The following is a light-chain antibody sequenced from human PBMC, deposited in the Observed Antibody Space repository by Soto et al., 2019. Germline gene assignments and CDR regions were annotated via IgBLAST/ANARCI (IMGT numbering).Light chain of an antibody. CDR2: AAS. Sequence: DIQMTQSPSSLSASVGDRVTITCRASQSISSYLNWYQQKPGKAPKLLVYAASSLQSGVPSRFSGSGSGTDFTLTISSLQPDDFATYYWQQSYSTPRMYTFGQGTKLEIK. J-gene: IGKJ2*01. CDR3: QQSYSTPRMYT. V-gene: IGKV1-39*01. CDR1: QSISSY.